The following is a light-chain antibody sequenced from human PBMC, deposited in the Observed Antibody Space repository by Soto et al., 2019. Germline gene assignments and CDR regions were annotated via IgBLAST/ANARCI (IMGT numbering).Light chain of an antibody. CDR3: QQYGSSPT. CDR1: QSVSSNY. CDR2: DAS. Sequence: EIVLTPSPGTLSLSPGERATFSCRASQSVSSNYLAWYQQKPGQAPRLLIYDASTRATGIPARFSGSGSGTDFTLTVSGMEPEDFAVYYCQQYGSSPTFGGGTKGDIK. J-gene: IGKJ4*01. V-gene: IGKV3-20*01.